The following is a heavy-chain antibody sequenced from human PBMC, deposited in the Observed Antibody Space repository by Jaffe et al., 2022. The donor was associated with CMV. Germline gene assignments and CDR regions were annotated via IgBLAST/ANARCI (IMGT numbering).Heavy chain of an antibody. CDR1: GFTVSSNY. CDR2: IYSGGST. J-gene: IGHJ5*02. V-gene: IGHV3-53*01. Sequence: EVQLVESGGGLIQPGGSLRLSCAASGFTVSSNYMSWVRQAPGKGLEWVSVIYSGGSTYYADSVKGRFTISRDNSKNTLYLQMNSLRAEDTAVYYCARGQGWFGELRFDPWGQGTLVTVSS. CDR3: ARGQGWFGELRFDP. D-gene: IGHD3-10*01.